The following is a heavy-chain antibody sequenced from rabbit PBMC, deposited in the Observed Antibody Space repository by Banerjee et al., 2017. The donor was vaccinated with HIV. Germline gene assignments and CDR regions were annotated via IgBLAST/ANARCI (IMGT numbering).Heavy chain of an antibody. V-gene: IGHV1S40*01. CDR2: INAGSSGGT. CDR1: GFTLSSYW. CDR3: ARDSGGVPDFTL. Sequence: QSLVESGGGLVQPEGSLTLTCTASGFTLSSYWMCWVRQAPGKGLEWIACINAGSSGGTYYASWAKGRFTISKTSSTTVTLQMPSLTAADTATYFCARDSGGVPDFTLWGPGTLVTVS. J-gene: IGHJ4*01. D-gene: IGHD1-1*01.